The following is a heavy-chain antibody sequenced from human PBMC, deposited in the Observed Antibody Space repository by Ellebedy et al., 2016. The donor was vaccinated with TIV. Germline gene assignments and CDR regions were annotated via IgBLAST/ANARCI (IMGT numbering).Heavy chain of an antibody. J-gene: IGHJ4*02. CDR3: AKYSGSYYKFDH. D-gene: IGHD1-26*01. Sequence: GESLKISCAASGFTFRSYGMHWVRQAPGRGLEWLAVISYDGSDKSYGDSVKGRFTISRDNSKNTLYLQMNSLRVEDTAVYYGAKYSGSYYKFDHWGQGTLVTVSS. CDR1: GFTFRSYG. CDR2: ISYDGSDK. V-gene: IGHV3-30*18.